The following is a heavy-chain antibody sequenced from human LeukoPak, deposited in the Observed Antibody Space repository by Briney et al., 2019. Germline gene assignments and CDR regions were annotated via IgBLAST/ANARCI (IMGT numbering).Heavy chain of an antibody. CDR1: GFTITTYA. CDR3: AKGTYGGNPYFDY. D-gene: IGHD4-23*01. V-gene: IGHV3-23*01. CDR2: ISGSGGST. J-gene: IGHJ4*02. Sequence: GGSLRLSCLASGFTITTYAMNWVRQAPGKGLEWVSAISGSGGSTYYADSVKGRFTISRDNSKNTLYLQMNSLRAEDTAVYYCAKGTYGGNPYFDYWGQGTLVTVSS.